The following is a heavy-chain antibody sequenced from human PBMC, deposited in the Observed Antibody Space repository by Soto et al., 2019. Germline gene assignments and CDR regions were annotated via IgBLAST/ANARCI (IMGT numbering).Heavy chain of an antibody. J-gene: IGHJ3*02. V-gene: IGHV3-33*01. CDR1: GFTFSSYG. CDR3: ARDPTPDTAMADAFDI. Sequence: GGSLRLSCAASGFTFSSYGMHWVRQAPGKGLEWVAVIWYDGSNKYYADSVKGRFTISRDNSKNTLYLQMNSLSAEDTAVYYCARDPTPDTAMADAFDIWGQGTMVTVSS. CDR2: IWYDGSNK. D-gene: IGHD5-18*01.